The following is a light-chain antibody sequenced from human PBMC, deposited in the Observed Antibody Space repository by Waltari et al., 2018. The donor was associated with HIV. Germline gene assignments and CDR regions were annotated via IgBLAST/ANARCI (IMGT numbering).Light chain of an antibody. CDR3: QQYGSSPLT. CDR1: QSVTSSF. J-gene: IGKJ4*01. Sequence: PGERATLSCRASQSVTSSFLSWYQQKPGQAPRLLIYGASSRATGIPDRFSGGVSGTDFTLTISRLEPEDFAVYYCQQYGSSPLTFGGGTKVDIK. V-gene: IGKV3-20*01. CDR2: GAS.